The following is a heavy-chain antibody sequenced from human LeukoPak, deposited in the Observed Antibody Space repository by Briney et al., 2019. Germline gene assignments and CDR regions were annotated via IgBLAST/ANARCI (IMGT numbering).Heavy chain of an antibody. J-gene: IGHJ4*02. CDR2: INGDGSSI. V-gene: IGHV3-74*01. CDR3: ARSQGPYDY. CDR1: GFTFSSYW. Sequence: SGGSLRLSCAASGFTFSSYWMHWVRQAPGKGLGWVSRINGDGSSINYADSVKGRFTISRDNAKNTLYLQLNILRAEDTAIYYCARSQGPYDYWGQGTLVTVSS.